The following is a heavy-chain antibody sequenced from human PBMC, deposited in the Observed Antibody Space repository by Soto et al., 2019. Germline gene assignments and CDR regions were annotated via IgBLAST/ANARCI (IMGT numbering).Heavy chain of an antibody. V-gene: IGHV1-69*13. CDR3: ARGHGYSSSSGHYYYYYGMDV. Sequence: GASVKVSCKASGGTFSSYAISWVRQAPGQGLEWMGGIIPIFGTANYAQKFQGRVTITADESTSTAYMELSSLRSADTAVYYCARGHGYSSSSGHYYYYYGMDVWGQGTTVTVSS. D-gene: IGHD6-6*01. CDR1: GGTFSSYA. CDR2: IIPIFGTA. J-gene: IGHJ6*02.